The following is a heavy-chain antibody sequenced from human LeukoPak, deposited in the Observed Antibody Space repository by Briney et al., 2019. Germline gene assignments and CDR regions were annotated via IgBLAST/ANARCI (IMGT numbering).Heavy chain of an antibody. CDR3: AKSPWVSSWFEFDY. D-gene: IGHD6-13*01. J-gene: IGHJ4*02. Sequence: GGSLRLSCAASGFTFSSYAMSWVRQAPGKGLEWVSAISGSGGSTYYADSVKGRFTISRDNSKNTLYLQVNSLRAEDTAVYYCAKSPWVSSWFEFDYWGQGTLVTVSS. CDR2: ISGSGGST. V-gene: IGHV3-23*01. CDR1: GFTFSSYA.